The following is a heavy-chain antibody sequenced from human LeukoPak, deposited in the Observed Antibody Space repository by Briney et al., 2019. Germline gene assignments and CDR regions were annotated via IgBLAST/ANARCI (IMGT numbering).Heavy chain of an antibody. D-gene: IGHD2-2*01. CDR1: GGTFSSYA. Sequence: SVKVSCKASGGTFSSYAISWVRQAPGQGLEWMGGIIPIFGTANYAQKFQGRVTITADESTSTAYMELSSLRSEDTAVYYCARGYCSSTNCYATDYWGQGTLVTVSS. V-gene: IGHV1-69*01. J-gene: IGHJ4*02. CDR3: ARGYCSSTNCYATDY. CDR2: IIPIFGTA.